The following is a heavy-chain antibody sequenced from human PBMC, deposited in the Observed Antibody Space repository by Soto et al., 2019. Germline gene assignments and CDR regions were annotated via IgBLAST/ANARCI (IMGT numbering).Heavy chain of an antibody. Sequence: ASVKVSCKASGYTFTSYGISWVRQAPGQGLEWMGWISAYNGNTNYAQKLQGRVTMTTDTSTSTAYMELRSLGSDDTAVYYCARDAPYCTNGPGCWFDPWGQGTLVTVSS. CDR2: ISAYNGNT. D-gene: IGHD2-8*01. J-gene: IGHJ5*02. V-gene: IGHV1-18*01. CDR1: GYTFTSYG. CDR3: ARDAPYCTNGPGCWFDP.